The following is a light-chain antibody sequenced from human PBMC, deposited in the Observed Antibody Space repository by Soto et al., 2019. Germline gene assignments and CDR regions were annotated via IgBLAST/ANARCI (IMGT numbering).Light chain of an antibody. J-gene: IGKJ1*01. CDR1: QGISSH. Sequence: DIEITQSPSSLSASVGDRVTITCRASQGISSHLAWYQQKPGKAPKLLIYAGSTLQSGVPSRFSGSGSGTDFTLTISRLQPEDFATYYCQKYNSAPLGAFGQGTKVEIK. V-gene: IGKV1-27*01. CDR2: AGS. CDR3: QKYNSAPLGA.